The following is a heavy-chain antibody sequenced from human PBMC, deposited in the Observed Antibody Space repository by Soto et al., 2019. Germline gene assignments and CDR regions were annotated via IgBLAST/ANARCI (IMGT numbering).Heavy chain of an antibody. CDR3: ARGTADEYSTSSGLYYRQAV. D-gene: IGHD6-6*01. CDR1: GYSFTSYW. Sequence: PGESLKISCKGSGYSFTSYWIGWVRQMPGKGLEWMGIIYPGDSDTRYSPSFQGQVTISADKSISTAYLQWSSLKASDTAMYYCARGTADEYSTSSGLYYRQAVWAQGTTVPVSS. J-gene: IGHJ6*02. V-gene: IGHV5-51*01. CDR2: IYPGDSDT.